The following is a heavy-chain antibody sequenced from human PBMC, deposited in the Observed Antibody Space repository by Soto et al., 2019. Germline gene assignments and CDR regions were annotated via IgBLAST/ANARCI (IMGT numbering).Heavy chain of an antibody. Sequence: QITLKESGPTLVKPTQTLTLTCSFSGFSLSTTGVGVGWIRQPPGKALEWLALIYWDDDKRYNPSLNSRLTITKDNSKNQVVLAMTNMDPVDTDTYYCVQSRCGGDCLQSYSSHSYYGLDVWGQGTTVTVS. CDR3: VQSRCGGDCLQSYSSHSYYGLDV. D-gene: IGHD2-21*02. CDR1: GFSLSTTGVG. CDR2: IYWDDDK. J-gene: IGHJ6*02. V-gene: IGHV2-5*02.